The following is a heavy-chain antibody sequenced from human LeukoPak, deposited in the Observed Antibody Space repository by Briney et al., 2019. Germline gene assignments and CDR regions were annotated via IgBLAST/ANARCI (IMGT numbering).Heavy chain of an antibody. Sequence: ASVKVSCKASGHTFTSYGISWVRQAPGQGLEWMGGISAYNGNTNYAQKLHVRVTMTTDTSTSTAYLELRRLRSDDTAVYYCARDGLGDAFDIWGQGTMVTVSS. CDR1: GHTFTSYG. V-gene: IGHV1-18*01. D-gene: IGHD1-26*01. J-gene: IGHJ3*02. CDR3: ARDGLGDAFDI. CDR2: ISAYNGNT.